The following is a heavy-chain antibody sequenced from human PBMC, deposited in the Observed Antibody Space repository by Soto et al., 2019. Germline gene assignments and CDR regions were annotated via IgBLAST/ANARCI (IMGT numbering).Heavy chain of an antibody. V-gene: IGHV1-69*06. Sequence: QVQLVQSGAEVKKPGSSVKVSCKASGGTFSSLAISWVRQAPGQGLEWMGGLVPVFGTANYAQKFQDRVTITADKSTSTSYMALSSLISEDTAVYYGARSPGVFDYWGQGTLVTVSS. CDR1: GGTFSSLA. J-gene: IGHJ4*02. CDR3: ARSPGVFDY. CDR2: LVPVFGTA. D-gene: IGHD3-10*01.